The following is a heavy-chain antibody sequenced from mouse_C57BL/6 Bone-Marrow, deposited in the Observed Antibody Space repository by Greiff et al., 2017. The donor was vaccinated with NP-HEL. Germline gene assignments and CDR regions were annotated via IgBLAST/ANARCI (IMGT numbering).Heavy chain of an antibody. D-gene: IGHD2-12*01. J-gene: IGHJ1*03. CDR1: DSEVFPIAY. CDR2: ILPSIGRT. V-gene: IGHV15-2*01. CDR3: ARLRRPWYFDV. Sequence: QVQLKESGSELRSPGSSVKLSCKDFDSEVFPIAYMSWVRQKPGHGFEWIGGILPSIGRTIYGEKFEDKATLDADTLSNTAYLELNSLTSEDSAIYYCARLRRPWYFDVWGTGTTVTVSS.